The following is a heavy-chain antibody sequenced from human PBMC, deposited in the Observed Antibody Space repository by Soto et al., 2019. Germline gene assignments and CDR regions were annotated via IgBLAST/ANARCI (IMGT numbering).Heavy chain of an antibody. D-gene: IGHD6-19*01. V-gene: IGHV6-1*01. CDR2: TYYRSKWYN. CDR3: ARAQRNGAVAWFDP. J-gene: IGHJ5*02. Sequence: LSLTCAISGDSVSSNSAAWNWIRQSPSRGLEWLGRTYYRSKWYNDYAISVKSRITFNPDTSKNQFSLHLNSVTPEDTAVYYCARAQRNGAVAWFDPWGQGTLVTVSS. CDR1: GDSVSSNSAA.